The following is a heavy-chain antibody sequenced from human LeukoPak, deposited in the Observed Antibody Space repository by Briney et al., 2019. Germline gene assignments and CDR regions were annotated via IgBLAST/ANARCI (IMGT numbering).Heavy chain of an antibody. D-gene: IGHD3-22*01. V-gene: IGHV3-23*01. J-gene: IGHJ3*02. Sequence: GGSLRLSCAASGFTFSSYAMSWVRQAPGKGLEWVSAISGSGGSTYYADSVKGRFTISRDNSKNTLYLQMNSLRAEDTAVYYCAKTYSSGYYLAFDALDIWGQGTMVTVSS. CDR1: GFTFSSYA. CDR2: ISGSGGST. CDR3: AKTYSSGYYLAFDALDI.